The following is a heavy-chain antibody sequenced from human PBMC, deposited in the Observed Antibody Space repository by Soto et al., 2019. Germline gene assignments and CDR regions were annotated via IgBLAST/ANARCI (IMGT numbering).Heavy chain of an antibody. CDR3: ARGSSSGWPNYYYYGMDV. CDR1: GYTNTGYY. J-gene: IGHJ6*02. D-gene: IGHD6-19*01. CDR2: INPNSGGT. V-gene: IGHV1-2*04. Sequence: ASVKVSWKTSGYTNTGYYVHWVRQAPGQGLEWMGWINPNSGGTNYAQKFQGWVTMTRNTSISTAYTELSSLRSEDTAVYYCARGSSSGWPNYYYYGMDVWGQGTTVTVSS.